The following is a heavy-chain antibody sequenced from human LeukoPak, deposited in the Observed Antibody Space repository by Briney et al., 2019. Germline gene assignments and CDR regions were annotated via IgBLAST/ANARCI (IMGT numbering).Heavy chain of an antibody. CDR2: IYYSGST. V-gene: IGHV4-59*11. Sequence: SETLSLTCTVSGGSISSHYWSWIRQPPGKGLEWIGYIYYSGSTNYHPSLKSRVTISVDTSKNQFSLKLSSVTAADTAVYYCARDGNAAAGFDYWGQGTLVTVSS. J-gene: IGHJ4*02. CDR1: GGSISSHY. CDR3: ARDGNAAAGFDY. D-gene: IGHD6-13*01.